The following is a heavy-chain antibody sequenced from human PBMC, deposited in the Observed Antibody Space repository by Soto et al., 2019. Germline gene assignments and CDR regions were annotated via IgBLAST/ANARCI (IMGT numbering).Heavy chain of an antibody. D-gene: IGHD1-1*01. CDR3: VKGGKWNHFGSFDP. CDR2: ITYDGSYK. V-gene: IGHV3-30*18. J-gene: IGHJ5*02. Sequence: QVQLVESGGGVVQPGKSLRLSCAASGFTFSNYGLHWVRQAAGRGLEWVDYITYDGSYKYYGDSVRGRFTISRANPKNPVYLQMNSLKPEDTAMYYCVKGGKWNHFGSFDPWGHGTLVAVSS. CDR1: GFTFSNYG.